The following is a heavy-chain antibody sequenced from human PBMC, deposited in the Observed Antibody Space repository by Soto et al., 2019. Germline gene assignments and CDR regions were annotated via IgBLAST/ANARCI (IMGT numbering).Heavy chain of an antibody. CDR2: ISYDGSNK. D-gene: IGHD6-13*01. V-gene: IGHV3-30-3*01. J-gene: IGHJ4*02. Sequence: HPGGSLRLSCAASGFSFSSYAMVWVRQAPGKGLEWVAVISYDGSNKYYADSVKGRFTISRDNSKNTLFLQLNSLRDEDTAVYYCAKEYGSTWIDHWGQGTPVTVSS. CDR3: AKEYGSTWIDH. CDR1: GFSFSSYA.